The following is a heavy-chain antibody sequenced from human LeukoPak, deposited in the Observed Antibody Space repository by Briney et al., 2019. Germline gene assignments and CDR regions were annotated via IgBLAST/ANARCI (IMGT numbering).Heavy chain of an antibody. D-gene: IGHD4-17*01. CDR3: ARGKWINGDYSGIDY. Sequence: ASVKVSCKASGYTFTSYDINWVRRATGQGLEWRGGMNPNSGNTGYAQKFQGRVTMTRNTSISTAYMELSSLRSEDTAVYYCARGKWINGDYSGIDYWGQGTLVTVSS. CDR2: MNPNSGNT. V-gene: IGHV1-8*01. J-gene: IGHJ4*02. CDR1: GYTFTSYD.